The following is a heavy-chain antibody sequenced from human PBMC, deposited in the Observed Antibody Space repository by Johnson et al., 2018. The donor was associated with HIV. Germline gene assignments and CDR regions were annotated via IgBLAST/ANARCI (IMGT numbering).Heavy chain of an antibody. D-gene: IGHD1-26*01. CDR3: ARVGATAAFDI. CDR1: GFTFASSA. J-gene: IGHJ3*02. CDR2: ISDSGST. V-gene: IGHV3-23*04. Sequence: VQLVESGGGVVQPGRSLRLSCAASGFTFASSAMSWVRQAPGKGLEWVSAISDSGSTYYADSVKGRFTISRDNSKNTLYLQMNSLRAEDTAVYYCARVGATAAFDIWGQGTMVTVSS.